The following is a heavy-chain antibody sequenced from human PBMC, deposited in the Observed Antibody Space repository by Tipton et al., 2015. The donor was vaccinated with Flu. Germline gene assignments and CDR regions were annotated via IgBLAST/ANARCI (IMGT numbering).Heavy chain of an antibody. D-gene: IGHD5-18*01. CDR2: IYYSGST. CDR1: GGSISSYY. Sequence: TLSLTCTVSGGSISSYYWGWIRQHPGKGLEWIGSIYYSGSTYYNPSLKSRVTISVDTSKNQFSLKLSSVTAADTAVYYCARDRSDPSGYNSGLPLYYYYYYGMDVWCQGTTVTVSS. CDR3: ARDRSDPSGYNSGLPLYYYYYYGMDV. J-gene: IGHJ6*02. V-gene: IGHV4-39*07.